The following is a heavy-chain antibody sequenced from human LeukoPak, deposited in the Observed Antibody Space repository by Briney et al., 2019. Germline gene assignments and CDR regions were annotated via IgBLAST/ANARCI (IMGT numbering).Heavy chain of an antibody. J-gene: IGHJ4*02. CDR3: AKVKLRFLEWLLGDIDY. V-gene: IGHV3-23*01. D-gene: IGHD3-3*01. CDR2: ISGSGGST. Sequence: GGSLRLSCAASGFTFSSYAMSWVRQAPGKGLEWVSAISGSGGSTYYADSVKGRFTISRDNSKNTLYLQMNRLRAEDTAVYYCAKVKLRFLEWLLGDIDYWGQGTLVTVSS. CDR1: GFTFSSYA.